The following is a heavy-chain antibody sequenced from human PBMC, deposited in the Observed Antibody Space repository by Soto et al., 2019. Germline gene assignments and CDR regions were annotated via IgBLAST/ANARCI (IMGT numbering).Heavy chain of an antibody. V-gene: IGHV4-30-4*01. CDR2: VDNSGST. Sequence: QVQLQESGPGLVKPSQTLSLTCSLSGGSMSSGDHYWSWIRPPPGKGLEWIGYVDNSGSTDYNPSLKSRVTISVDTSKNQFSLNLTSVTAADTAVYYCASFSDRRRYYYAFAIWGQGTMVTVSS. J-gene: IGHJ3*02. CDR1: GGSMSSGDHY. D-gene: IGHD3-22*01. CDR3: ASFSDRRRYYYAFAI.